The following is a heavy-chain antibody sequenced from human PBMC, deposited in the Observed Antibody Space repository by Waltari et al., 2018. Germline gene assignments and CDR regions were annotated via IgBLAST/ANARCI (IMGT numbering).Heavy chain of an antibody. Sequence: QVQLVQSGAEVKKPGASVKVSCKASGYTFTSYGIRWVRQAPGQGLEWMGWISAYNGNTNYAQKLQGRVTMTTDTSTSTAYMELRSLRSDDTAVYYCARDFDIVATLYYYYYGMDVWGQGTTVTVSS. V-gene: IGHV1-18*01. CDR1: GYTFTSYG. J-gene: IGHJ6*02. CDR2: ISAYNGNT. CDR3: ARDFDIVATLYYYYYGMDV. D-gene: IGHD5-12*01.